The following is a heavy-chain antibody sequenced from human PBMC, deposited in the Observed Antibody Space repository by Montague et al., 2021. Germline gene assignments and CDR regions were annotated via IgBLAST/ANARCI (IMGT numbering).Heavy chain of an antibody. CDR1: GASISDYY. CDR2: IYYSRRT. J-gene: IGHJ6*02. CDR3: AVTNPYYYYGMDV. D-gene: IGHD1-14*01. Sequence: SETLSPTRSVSGASISDYYWSWIRQHPGKGLEWIGYIYYSRRTNYNPSLKSRVTISVDTSKNQFSLKLSSVTAADTAFYYCAVTNPYYYYGMDVWGQGTTATVSS. V-gene: IGHV4-59*01.